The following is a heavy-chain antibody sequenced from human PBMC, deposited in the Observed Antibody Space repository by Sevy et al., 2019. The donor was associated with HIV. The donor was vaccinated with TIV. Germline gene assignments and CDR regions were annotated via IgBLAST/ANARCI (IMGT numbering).Heavy chain of an antibody. CDR1: GGTFSSYG. Sequence: SVKVSCKASGGTFSSYGINWVQQAPGQGLEWMGGIIPILGTVNYAQKFQGRVTITADESTKTAYMELSSLRSEDTAVYYCARGGGNGWYYFDYWGQETLVTVSS. CDR2: IIPILGTV. CDR3: ARGGGNGWYYFDY. V-gene: IGHV1-69*13. J-gene: IGHJ4*02. D-gene: IGHD6-19*01.